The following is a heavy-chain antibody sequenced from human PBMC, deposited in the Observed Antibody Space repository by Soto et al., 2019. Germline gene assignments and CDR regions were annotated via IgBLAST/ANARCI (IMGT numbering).Heavy chain of an antibody. CDR3: AKRLIGSFSLDE. D-gene: IGHD2-8*01. J-gene: IGHJ4*02. CDR2: ISGSGGST. CDR1: GFTFRSYA. V-gene: IGHV3-23*01. Sequence: SLRLSCAASGFTFRSYAMRWVRQAPGTGLEWVSAISGSGGSTYYADSVKGRFPISRDNSKNTLYLQMNSLRAEDTAVYYCAKRLIGSFSLDERAQRTLVTVSS.